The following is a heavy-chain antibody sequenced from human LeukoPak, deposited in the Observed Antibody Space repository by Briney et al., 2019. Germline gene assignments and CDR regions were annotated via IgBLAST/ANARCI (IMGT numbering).Heavy chain of an antibody. CDR3: ARQVQLERGWFDP. D-gene: IGHD1-1*01. V-gene: IGHV4-59*08. J-gene: IGHJ5*02. Sequence: KPSETLSLTCTVSGGSINSYYWSWIRQPPGKGLEWIGYIYYSGSTNYNPSLKSRVTISVDTSKNQFTLKLSSVTAADTAVYYCARQVQLERGWFDPWGQGTLVTVSS. CDR2: IYYSGST. CDR1: GGSINSYY.